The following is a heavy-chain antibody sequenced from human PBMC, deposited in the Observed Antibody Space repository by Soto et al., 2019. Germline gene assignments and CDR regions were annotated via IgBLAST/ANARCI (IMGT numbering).Heavy chain of an antibody. Sequence: EVQLLESGGGLVQPGGSRRLSSAASGFTFSSYAMSWVRQAPGKGLEWVSTISDSGSTYYADSVKGRFTISRDISKNTLYVQMSSLRAEDTAVYYCAKGGEGYCSGTSCLYHMDAWGKGTTVTVSS. CDR3: AKGGEGYCSGTSCLYHMDA. J-gene: IGHJ6*03. D-gene: IGHD2-15*01. CDR2: ISDSGST. CDR1: GFTFSSYA. V-gene: IGHV3-23*01.